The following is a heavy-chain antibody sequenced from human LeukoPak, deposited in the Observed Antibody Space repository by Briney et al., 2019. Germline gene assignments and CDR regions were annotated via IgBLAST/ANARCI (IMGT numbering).Heavy chain of an antibody. CDR1: GYTFTSYD. Sequence: ASVKVSCKASGYTFTSYDINWVRQATGQGLEWMGWMNPNSGNTGYAQKFQGRVTMTRNTSISTAYMELSSLRSEDTAVYYCAKDQGWLRRNYYYYYMDVWGKGTTVTVSS. CDR3: AKDQGWLRRNYYYYYMDV. D-gene: IGHD5-12*01. CDR2: MNPNSGNT. V-gene: IGHV1-8*01. J-gene: IGHJ6*03.